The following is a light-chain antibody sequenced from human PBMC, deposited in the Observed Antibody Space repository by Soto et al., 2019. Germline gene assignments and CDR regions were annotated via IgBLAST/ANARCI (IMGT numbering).Light chain of an antibody. J-gene: IGLJ2*01. V-gene: IGLV2-11*01. CDR3: CSYAGSYTSSVV. CDR1: SSDVGSYNY. Sequence: QSALTQPRSVSGSPGQSVTISCTGTSSDVGSYNYVSWYQQHPGKAPKLMIYDVSKRPSGVPDRFSGSKSGNTASLTISGLQAEDEADYYCCSYAGSYTSSVVFGGGTKLTAL. CDR2: DVS.